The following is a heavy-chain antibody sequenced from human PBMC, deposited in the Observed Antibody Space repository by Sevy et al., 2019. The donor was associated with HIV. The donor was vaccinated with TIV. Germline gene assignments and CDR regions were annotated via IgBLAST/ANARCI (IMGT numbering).Heavy chain of an antibody. CDR1: GFNFRSYW. CDR2: IKQDGSQK. D-gene: IGHD6-19*01. Sequence: GGSLRLSCAASGFNFRSYWMNWVRQAPGKGPEWVASIKQDGSQKFYVDSVKGRFTIASDNTKNSLYLQMNSLRAEDTAVYFCAGSSGWYYYYFDYWGQGTLVTVSS. J-gene: IGHJ4*02. CDR3: AGSSGWYYYYFDY. V-gene: IGHV3-7*01.